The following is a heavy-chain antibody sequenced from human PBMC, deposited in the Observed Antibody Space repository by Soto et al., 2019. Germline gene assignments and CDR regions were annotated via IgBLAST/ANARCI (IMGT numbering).Heavy chain of an antibody. Sequence: PGGSLRLSGAAAGFTFSNAWMSWVRQAPGKGLEWVGRIKSKTDGGTTDYAAPVKGRFTISRDDSKNTLYLQMNSLKTEDTAVYYCTTDHRDIVLMVYAPGRAFDIWGQGTMVTVSS. D-gene: IGHD2-8*01. V-gene: IGHV3-15*01. CDR1: GFTFSNAW. CDR2: IKSKTDGGTT. CDR3: TTDHRDIVLMVYAPGRAFDI. J-gene: IGHJ3*02.